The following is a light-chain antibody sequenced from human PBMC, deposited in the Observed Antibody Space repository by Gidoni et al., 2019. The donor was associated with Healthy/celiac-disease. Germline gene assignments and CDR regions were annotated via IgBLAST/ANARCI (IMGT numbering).Light chain of an antibody. Sequence: QSALTQSASVSGSPGQSITIPCTGTSSDVGGYNYVSWYQPHPGKAPKLMIYDVSNRPSGVSNRFSGSKSGNTASLTISGLQAEDEADYYCSSYLSSSTPYVFGTGTKVTVL. V-gene: IGLV2-14*01. CDR1: SSDVGGYNY. CDR2: DVS. J-gene: IGLJ1*01. CDR3: SSYLSSSTPYV.